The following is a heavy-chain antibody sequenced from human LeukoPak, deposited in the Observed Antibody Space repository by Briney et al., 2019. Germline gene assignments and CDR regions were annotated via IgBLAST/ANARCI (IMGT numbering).Heavy chain of an antibody. Sequence: GGSLRLSCAASGFTFSSYSMNWVRQAPGKGLEWVSSISGTSTYKYYTDSVKGRFTISRDNAQNSLYLQMNSLRAEDTAVYYCVRGDTSTRCCNNWFDPWGQGTLVTVSS. D-gene: IGHD2-2*01. CDR2: ISGTSTYK. V-gene: IGHV3-21*01. CDR1: GFTFSSYS. CDR3: VRGDTSTRCCNNWFDP. J-gene: IGHJ5*02.